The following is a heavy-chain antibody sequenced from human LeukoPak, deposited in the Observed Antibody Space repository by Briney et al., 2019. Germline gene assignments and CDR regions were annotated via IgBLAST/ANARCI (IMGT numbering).Heavy chain of an antibody. J-gene: IGHJ4*02. D-gene: IGHD5-12*01. CDR3: AKAGIVATPGDEGWAIDFDY. CDR1: GFTFSSYA. CDR2: ISGSGGST. V-gene: IGHV3-23*01. Sequence: GGSLRLSCAASGFTFSSYAMSWVRQAPGKGLEWVSAISGSGGSTYYADSVKGRFTISRDNSKNTLYLQMNSLRAEDMAVYYCAKAGIVATPGDEGWAIDFDYWGQGTLVTVSS.